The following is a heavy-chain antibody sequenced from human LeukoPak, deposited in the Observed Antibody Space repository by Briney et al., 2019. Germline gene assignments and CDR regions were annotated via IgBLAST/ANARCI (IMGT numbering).Heavy chain of an antibody. J-gene: IGHJ5*02. CDR1: GGSISSSSSSYY. V-gene: IGHV4-39*07. Sequence: PSETLSLTCTVSGGSISSSSSSYYWGWIRQPPGKGLEWIGNIYYTGSTYYNSSLKSRVTISVGTSKNQFSLRVSSVTAADTAVYFCARVEVTILRVDPWGQGTLVTVSS. CDR2: IYYTGST. CDR3: ARVEVTILRVDP. D-gene: IGHD3-10*01.